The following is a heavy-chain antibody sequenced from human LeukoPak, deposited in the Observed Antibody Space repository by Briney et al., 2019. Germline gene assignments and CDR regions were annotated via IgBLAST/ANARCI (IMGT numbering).Heavy chain of an antibody. D-gene: IGHD5-18*01. Sequence: PGGSLRLSCAASGFTFSSYAMSWVRQAPAKGLNWVSAISGSVGSTYYADSVKGRFTISRDNSKNTLYLQMNSLRAEDTAVYYCAKGSSGTAMVAYYFDYWGQGTLVTVSS. V-gene: IGHV3-23*01. CDR3: AKGSSGTAMVAYYFDY. CDR2: ISGSVGST. CDR1: GFTFSSYA. J-gene: IGHJ4*02.